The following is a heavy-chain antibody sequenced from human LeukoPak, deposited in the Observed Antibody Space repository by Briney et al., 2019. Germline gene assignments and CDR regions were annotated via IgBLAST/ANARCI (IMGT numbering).Heavy chain of an antibody. CDR2: IIPIFGTA. J-gene: IGHJ4*02. D-gene: IGHD3-22*01. Sequence: SVKVSCKASGGTFSSYAISWVRQAPGQGLEWMGGIIPIFGTANYAQKFQGRVTITADESTSTAYMELSSLRSEDTAVYYCARYISVSGYYSGFDYWGQGTLVTVSS. CDR3: ARYISVSGYYSGFDY. V-gene: IGHV1-69*13. CDR1: GGTFSSYA.